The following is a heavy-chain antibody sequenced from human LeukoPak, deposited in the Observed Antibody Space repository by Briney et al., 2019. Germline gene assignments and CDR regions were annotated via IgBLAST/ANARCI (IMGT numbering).Heavy chain of an antibody. CDR2: ISYDGSNK. CDR3: AKESRGRAFDI. J-gene: IGHJ3*02. V-gene: IGHV3-30*18. Sequence: QPGGSLRLSCAASGFTFSSYGMHWVRQAPGKGLERVAVISYDGSNKYYADSVKGRFTISRDNSKNTLYLQMNSLRAEDTAVYYCAKESRGRAFDIWGQGTTVTVSS. CDR1: GFTFSSYG. D-gene: IGHD3-16*01.